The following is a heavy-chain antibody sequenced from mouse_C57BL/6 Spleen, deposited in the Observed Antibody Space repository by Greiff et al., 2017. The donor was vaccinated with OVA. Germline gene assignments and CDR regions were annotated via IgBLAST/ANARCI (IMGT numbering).Heavy chain of an antibody. D-gene: IGHD2-4*01. CDR3: ARGYYDYDGDYFDY. J-gene: IGHJ2*01. CDR1: GYTFTSYW. Sequence: VQLQQSGAELVKPGASVKMSCKASGYTFTSYWITWVKQRPGQGLEWIGDIYPGSGSTNYNEKFKSKATLTVDTSSSTAYMQLSSLTSEDSAVYYCARGYYDYDGDYFDYWGQGTTLTVSS. V-gene: IGHV1-55*01. CDR2: IYPGSGST.